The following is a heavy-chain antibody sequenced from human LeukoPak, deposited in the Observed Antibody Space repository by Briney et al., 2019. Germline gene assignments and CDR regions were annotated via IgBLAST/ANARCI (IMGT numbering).Heavy chain of an antibody. D-gene: IGHD5-12*01. CDR3: ARTPLRPAATTPRQLDY. V-gene: IGHV1-69*13. CDR1: GGTFSRSA. CDR2: IIPIFSTA. Sequence: ASVKVSCKASGGTFSRSAISWVRQAPGQGLEWMGGIIPIFSTADYAQKFQGRVTITADESTSTAYMELSSLRSEDTAVFYCARTPLRPAATTPRQLDYWGQGTLVTVSS. J-gene: IGHJ4*02.